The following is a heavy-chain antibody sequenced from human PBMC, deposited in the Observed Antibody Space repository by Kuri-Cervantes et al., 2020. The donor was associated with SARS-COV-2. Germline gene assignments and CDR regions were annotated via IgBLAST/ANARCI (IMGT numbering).Heavy chain of an antibody. J-gene: IGHJ6*03. V-gene: IGHV1-69*13. D-gene: IGHD2-2*01. CDR2: IIPIFGTA. CDR3: ARDGIVVVPAATYYHMDV. Sequence: SVKVSCKASGGTFSSYAISWVRQAPGQGLEWMGGIIPIFGTANYAQKFQGRATITADESTSTAYMELSSLRSEDTAVYYCARDGIVVVPAATYYHMDVWGKGTTVTVSS. CDR1: GGTFSSYA.